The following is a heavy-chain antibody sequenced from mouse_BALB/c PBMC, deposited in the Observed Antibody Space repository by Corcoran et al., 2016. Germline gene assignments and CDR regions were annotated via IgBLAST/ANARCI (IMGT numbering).Heavy chain of an antibody. V-gene: IGHV1-77*01. J-gene: IGHJ2*01. D-gene: IGHD2-10*02. CDR3: ASWYGNYVGY. CDR2: IYPGSGNT. CDR1: GYTFTDYY. Sequence: QVQLQQSGAELARPGASVKLSCKASGYTFTDYYINWVKQRTGQGLEWIGEIYPGSGNTYYNEKFKGKATLTADKSSSTAYMQLSSLTSEDSAVYFCASWYGNYVGYWGQGTTLTVSS.